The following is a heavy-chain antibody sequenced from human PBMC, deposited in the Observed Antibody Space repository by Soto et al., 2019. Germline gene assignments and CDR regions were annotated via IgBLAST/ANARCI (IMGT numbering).Heavy chain of an antibody. CDR3: ARGQNSPDY. V-gene: IGHV4-59*01. D-gene: IGHD1-7*01. CDR1: GGSISSYY. Sequence: QVQLQESGPGLVKPSETLSLTCTVSGGSISSYYWSWIRQPPGKGLEWIGNIYYSGSTSYDPSLWSRVTISVDTSKNQFSLNLSSVTAADTAVYDCARGQNSPDYWGQGTLLNVSS. CDR2: IYYSGST. J-gene: IGHJ4*02.